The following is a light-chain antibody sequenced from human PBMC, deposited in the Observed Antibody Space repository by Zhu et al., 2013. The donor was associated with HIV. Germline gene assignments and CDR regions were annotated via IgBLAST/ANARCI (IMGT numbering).Light chain of an antibody. J-gene: IGKJ4*01. V-gene: IGKV3-15*01. CDR1: QSIGSN. CDR3: QQYNNWPPLT. CDR2: GAS. Sequence: IVMTQSPATLSVSPGERVTLSCRASQSIGSNLAWYQQKPGQAPILFIYGASTRASGVPARFSGSGSGTEFTLTLTSLQAEDSAVYYCQQYNNWPPLTFGGGTKVEIK.